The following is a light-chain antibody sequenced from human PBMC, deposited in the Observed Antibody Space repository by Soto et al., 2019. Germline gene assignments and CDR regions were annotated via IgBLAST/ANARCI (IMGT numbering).Light chain of an antibody. J-gene: IGKJ2*01. Sequence: EIVLTQSPGTLSLSPGERATLSCRASQSVSSSYLSWYQQQPGQAPRLIIYAASSRATGIPDMFGGSGSWTDFTITISRLELEDFLVYYYQKYGSSKTFGQGTKLEIK. CDR3: QKYGSSKT. CDR1: QSVSSSY. CDR2: AAS. V-gene: IGKV3-20*01.